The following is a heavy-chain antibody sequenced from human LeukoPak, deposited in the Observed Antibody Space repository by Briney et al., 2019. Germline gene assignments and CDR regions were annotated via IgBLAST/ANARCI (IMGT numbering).Heavy chain of an antibody. J-gene: IGHJ4*02. CDR1: GFTFDDKA. D-gene: IGHD3-22*01. CDR3: ARDYTADSNGYFDY. V-gene: IGHV3-43D*04. CDR2: ISWDGDNT. Sequence: SGGSLRLSCAASGFTFDDKAKLWVRQGPGKGLEWVALISWDGDNTYYSDSVKGRFTISRDNSKDSVYLQMNSLRVDDTALYFCARDYTADSNGYFDYWGQGTLVTVSS.